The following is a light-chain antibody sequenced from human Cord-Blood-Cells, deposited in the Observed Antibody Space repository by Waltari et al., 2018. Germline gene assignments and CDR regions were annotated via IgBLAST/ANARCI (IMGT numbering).Light chain of an antibody. Sequence: DIQMTQSPSSLSASLGDRVTITCRASQSISSYLNWYQQKPEKAPNLLSYAASSLQSGVRSRFSGSGSGTDFTRTNSSLQPEDFAAYYCQQSYSTPLTFGGGTKVEIK. J-gene: IGKJ4*01. CDR2: AAS. CDR3: QQSYSTPLT. V-gene: IGKV1-39*01. CDR1: QSISSY.